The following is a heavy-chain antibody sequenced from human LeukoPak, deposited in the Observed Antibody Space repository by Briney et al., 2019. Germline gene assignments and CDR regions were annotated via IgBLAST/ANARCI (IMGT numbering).Heavy chain of an antibody. J-gene: IGHJ4*02. D-gene: IGHD6-6*01. CDR1: GGSISSYY. CDR2: IYYSGGT. CDR3: ARLWDSSSSLDY. Sequence: SETLSLTCTVAGGSISSYYWTWIRQPPGKGLGLEWIGYIYYSGGTNYNPSLKSRVTISIDTSKNQVSLKLSSVTAADTAVYYCARLWDSSSSLDYWGQGTLVTVSS. V-gene: IGHV4-59*08.